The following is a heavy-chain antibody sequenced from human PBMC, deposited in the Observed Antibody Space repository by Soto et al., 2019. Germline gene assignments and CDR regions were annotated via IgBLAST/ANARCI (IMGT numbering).Heavy chain of an antibody. Sequence: SETLSLTCTVSGGSISSSSYYWGWIRQPPGKGLEWIGSIYYSGSTYYNPSLKSRVTISVDTSKNQFSLKLSSVTAADTAVYYCARHFYALGSSDYYYYGMDVWGQGTTVTVSS. D-gene: IGHD6-25*01. CDR3: ARHFYALGSSDYYYYGMDV. J-gene: IGHJ6*02. CDR2: IYYSGST. V-gene: IGHV4-39*01. CDR1: GGSISSSSYY.